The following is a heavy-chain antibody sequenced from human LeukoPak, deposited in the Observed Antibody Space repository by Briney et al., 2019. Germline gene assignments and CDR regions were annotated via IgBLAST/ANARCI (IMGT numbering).Heavy chain of an antibody. D-gene: IGHD3-22*01. CDR1: GGSISSSSYY. CDR3: ARSVDSLLNFDY. V-gene: IGHV4-39*01. Sequence: SETLSLTCSVSGGSISSSSYYWGWIRQPPGKGLEWIGSISYSGSTYYNPSLKSRVTISVDTSKNQFSLKLSSVTAADTAVYYCARSVDSLLNFDYWGQGTLVTVSS. CDR2: ISYSGST. J-gene: IGHJ4*02.